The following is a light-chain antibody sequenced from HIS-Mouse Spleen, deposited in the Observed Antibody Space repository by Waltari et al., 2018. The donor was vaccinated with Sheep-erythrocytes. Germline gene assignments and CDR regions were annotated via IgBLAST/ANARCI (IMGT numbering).Light chain of an antibody. Sequence: QPALTQPRSVSGSPGQSVTISCTGPSSAVGGYNYVPWYQQHPGKAPKLMIYDVSKRPSGVPDRFSGSKSGNTASLTISGLQAEDEADYYCCSYAGSYNHVFATGTKVTVL. V-gene: IGLV2-11*01. CDR1: SSAVGGYNY. CDR2: DVS. J-gene: IGLJ1*01. CDR3: CSYAGSYNHV.